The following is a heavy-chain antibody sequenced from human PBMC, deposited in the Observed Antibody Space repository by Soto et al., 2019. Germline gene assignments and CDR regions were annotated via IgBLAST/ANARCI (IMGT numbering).Heavy chain of an antibody. CDR1: GFKFTDYY. D-gene: IGHD5-18*01. CDR3: ARDRPNTAMVLIYYYYRMDV. Sequence: PGGSLRLSCAASGFKFTDYYMSCVRQAPGKGLEWLSYISGSGDVIYYADFVKGRFTISRDNAKNSVFLQMSSLRADDTALYYCARDRPNTAMVLIYYYYRMDVWGQGTTVTVSS. V-gene: IGHV3-11*01. J-gene: IGHJ6*02. CDR2: ISGSGDVI.